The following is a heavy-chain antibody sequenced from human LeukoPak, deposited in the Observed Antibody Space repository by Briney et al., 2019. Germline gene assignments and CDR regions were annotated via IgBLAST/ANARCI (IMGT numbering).Heavy chain of an antibody. J-gene: IGHJ4*02. Sequence: SETLSLTCAVYGGSFSGYYWSWIRQPPGKGLEWIGEINHSGSTNYNPSLKSRVNISVDTTKNQFSLKLSSVTAADTAVYYCARGRSYYYDSSGYSDYWGQGTLVTVSS. CDR2: INHSGST. CDR3: ARGRSYYYDSSGYSDY. D-gene: IGHD3-22*01. CDR1: GGSFSGYY. V-gene: IGHV4-34*01.